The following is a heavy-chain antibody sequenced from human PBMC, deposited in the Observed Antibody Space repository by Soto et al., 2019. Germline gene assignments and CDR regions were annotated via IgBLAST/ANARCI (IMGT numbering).Heavy chain of an antibody. CDR3: AKVYVTVTPHYSSLSAV. Sequence: EVQLLESGGRLVQPGGSLTVSCAASGFTSGTYAITWDHQAPGKGLQWVSAISETSRAAYYADSVRGRFIISRDISKSTVQLQMHRLRAEDTAVYYCAKVYVTVTPHYSSLSAVWGQGTVVTVSS. J-gene: IGHJ3*01. CDR1: GFTSGTYA. CDR2: ISETSRAA. V-gene: IGHV3-23*01. D-gene: IGHD6-13*01.